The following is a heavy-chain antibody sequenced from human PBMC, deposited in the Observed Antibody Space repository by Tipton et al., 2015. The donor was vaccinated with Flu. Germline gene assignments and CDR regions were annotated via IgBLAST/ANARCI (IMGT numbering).Heavy chain of an antibody. Sequence: SLRLSCAAAGFTFEDYAMHWVRQVPGKGLEWVSAISWNGDNIGYAASVKGRFTISRDNAKNSLYLQMNSLSAEDTALYYCAKGDYRGSGGYSDYWGQGTLVTVSS. V-gene: IGHV3-9*01. CDR3: AKGDYRGSGGYSDY. J-gene: IGHJ4*02. CDR2: ISWNGDNI. CDR1: GFTFEDYA. D-gene: IGHD3-10*01.